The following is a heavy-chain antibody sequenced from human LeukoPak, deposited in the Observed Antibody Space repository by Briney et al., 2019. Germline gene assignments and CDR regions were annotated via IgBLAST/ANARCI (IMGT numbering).Heavy chain of an antibody. CDR3: VASYATSSGIDH. CDR1: LDSMTDYY. Sequence: ASETLSLTCNVSLDSMTDYYWSWIRQSPGGGLEWIGYIYKRGATNYLPSLRSRVTISVDKSKWQGFLRHNSVTAADTALYYGVASYATSSGIDHWGQGTLVTVSS. V-gene: IGHV4-4*09. J-gene: IGHJ4*02. CDR2: IYKRGAT. D-gene: IGHD2/OR15-2a*01.